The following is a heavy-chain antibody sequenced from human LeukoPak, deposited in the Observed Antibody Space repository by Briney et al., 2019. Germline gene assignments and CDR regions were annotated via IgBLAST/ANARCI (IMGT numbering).Heavy chain of an antibody. CDR2: INHSGST. Sequence: SETLSLTCAVYGGSFSGYYWSWIRQPPGKGLEWIGEINHSGSTNYNPSLKSRVTISVDTSKNQFSLKLSSVTAADTAVYYCARGYYDSSGYIVWGRGTLVTVSS. D-gene: IGHD3-22*01. CDR3: ARGYYDSSGYIV. CDR1: GGSFSGYY. V-gene: IGHV4-34*01. J-gene: IGHJ4*02.